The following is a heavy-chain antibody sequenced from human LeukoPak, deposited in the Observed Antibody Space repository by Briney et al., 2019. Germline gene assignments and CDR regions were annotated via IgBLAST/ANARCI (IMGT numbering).Heavy chain of an antibody. CDR1: GFTFSSYA. Sequence: GGSLRLSCAASGFTFSSYAMHWVRQAPGKGLEWVAVISYDGSNKYYADSVKGRFTISRDNSKNTLYLQMNSLRAEDTAVYYCAKDLRVYSYGYQDYWGQGTLITVSS. CDR2: ISYDGSNK. CDR3: AKDLRVYSYGYQDY. J-gene: IGHJ4*02. V-gene: IGHV3-30*04. D-gene: IGHD5-18*01.